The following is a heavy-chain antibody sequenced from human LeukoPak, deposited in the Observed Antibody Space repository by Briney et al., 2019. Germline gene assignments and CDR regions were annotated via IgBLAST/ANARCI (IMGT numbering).Heavy chain of an antibody. Sequence: GGTLRLSCAASGFTFSSYAMSWVRQAPGKGLEWVSAISGSGGSTYYADSVKGRFTISRGNSKNTLYLQMNSLRAEDTAVYYCAKDPSFGLFDYWGQGTLVTVSS. CDR2: ISGSGGST. CDR1: GFTFSSYA. D-gene: IGHD3-10*01. J-gene: IGHJ4*02. CDR3: AKDPSFGLFDY. V-gene: IGHV3-23*01.